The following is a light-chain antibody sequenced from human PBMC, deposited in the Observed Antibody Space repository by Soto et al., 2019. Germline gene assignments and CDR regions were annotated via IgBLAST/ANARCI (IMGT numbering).Light chain of an antibody. CDR3: QQGIT. J-gene: IGKJ3*01. V-gene: IGKV1-33*01. CDR2: DAS. Sequence: DIQMTQSPSSLSASVGDRVTITCQASQDINNYLNWYQQKPGKAPKLLIYDASNLETGVPSRFSGSGSGTDFTFTISSLQPEDIATYYCQQGITFGPGIKVDIK. CDR1: QDINNY.